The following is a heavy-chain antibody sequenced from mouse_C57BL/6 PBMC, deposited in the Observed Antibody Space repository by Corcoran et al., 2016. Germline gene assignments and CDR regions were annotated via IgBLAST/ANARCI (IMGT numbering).Heavy chain of an antibody. Sequence: QIQLVQSGPELKKPGETVKISCKASGYSFTTYGMSWVKQAPGKGLKWMGWINTYSGVPTYADDFKGRFAFSLETSASTAYLQINNLKNEDTATYFCARYDYDEAYWGQGTLVTVSA. CDR1: GYSFTTYG. D-gene: IGHD2-4*01. CDR2: INTYSGVP. CDR3: ARYDYDEAY. J-gene: IGHJ3*01. V-gene: IGHV9-3*01.